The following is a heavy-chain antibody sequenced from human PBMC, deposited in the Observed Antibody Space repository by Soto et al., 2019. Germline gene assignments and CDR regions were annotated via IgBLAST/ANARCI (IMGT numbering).Heavy chain of an antibody. Sequence: QVQLQESGPELVKPSETLSLTCTVSGGSISSYYWSWIRQPPGKGLEWIGYIYYSGGTNYNPSLKSRVTISVDTSKNQFSLKLSSVTAADTAVYYCARRYGGNLDYWGQGTLVTVSS. CDR2: IYYSGGT. V-gene: IGHV4-59*08. J-gene: IGHJ4*02. CDR3: ARRYGGNLDY. CDR1: GGSISSYY. D-gene: IGHD2-15*01.